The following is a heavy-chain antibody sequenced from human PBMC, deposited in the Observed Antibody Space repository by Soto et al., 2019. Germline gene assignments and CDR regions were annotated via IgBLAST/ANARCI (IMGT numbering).Heavy chain of an antibody. V-gene: IGHV4-59*01. CDR2: LYNSGST. Sequence: SETLSLTCTVSGASISSYYWSWIRQAPGKGLEWIGYLYNSGSTVYNPSLKSRVTISVDTSKNQFSLKLNSVTAADTAVYYCARDLWGYCGTDCYPLDVWGQGTTVT. J-gene: IGHJ6*02. CDR1: GASISSYY. CDR3: ARDLWGYCGTDCYPLDV. D-gene: IGHD2-21*02.